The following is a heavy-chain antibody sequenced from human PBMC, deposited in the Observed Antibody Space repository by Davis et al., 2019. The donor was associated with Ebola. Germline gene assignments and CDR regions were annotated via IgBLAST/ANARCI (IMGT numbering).Heavy chain of an antibody. J-gene: IGHJ3*02. V-gene: IGHV1-46*01. D-gene: IGHD5-12*01. CDR2: INPNDGRT. CDR3: TTPGGQDSGYDVFDI. Sequence: ASVKVSCKASGYTFTNYYMHWVRQAPGQGLEWMGMINPNDGRTIYAQKFQGRVTMTSDTSTSTVYMDLSSLRSEDTALYYCTTPGGQDSGYDVFDIWGQGTMVTVSS. CDR1: GYTFTNYY.